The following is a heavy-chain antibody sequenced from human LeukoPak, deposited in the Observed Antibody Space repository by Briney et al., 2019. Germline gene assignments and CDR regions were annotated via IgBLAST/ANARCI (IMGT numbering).Heavy chain of an antibody. Sequence: SETLSLTCTVSGGSISSYYWSWIRQPPGKGLEWIGYIYYSGSTNYNPSLKSRVTISVDTSKNQFSLKLSSVTAADTAVYYCARVRSSSWYNYFDYWGQGTLVTVSS. CDR3: ARVRSSSWYNYFDY. CDR2: IYYSGST. J-gene: IGHJ4*02. CDR1: GGSISSYY. V-gene: IGHV4-59*01. D-gene: IGHD6-13*01.